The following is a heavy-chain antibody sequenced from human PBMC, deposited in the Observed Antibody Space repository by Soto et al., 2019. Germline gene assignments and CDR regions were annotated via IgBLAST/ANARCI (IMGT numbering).Heavy chain of an antibody. Sequence: EVQLVESGGGLVQPGRSLRLSCAASGFTFDDYAMHWVRQAPGKGLEWVSGISWNSGSIGYADSVKGRFTISRDNAKNSLYLQMNSLRAEDTALYYCAKDQAHYYGSGSTLDYWGQGTLVTVSS. CDR1: GFTFDDYA. CDR3: AKDQAHYYGSGSTLDY. V-gene: IGHV3-9*01. CDR2: ISWNSGSI. J-gene: IGHJ4*02. D-gene: IGHD3-10*01.